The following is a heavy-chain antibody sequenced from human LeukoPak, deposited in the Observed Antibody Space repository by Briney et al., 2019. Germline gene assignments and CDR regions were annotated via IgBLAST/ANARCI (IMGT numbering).Heavy chain of an antibody. V-gene: IGHV4-38-2*02. Sequence: SESLSLTCTVSGYSISSGSYWGWIRQPPGKGPEWIGSIHHSGSTYYNPSLKSRVTVSVDPSNNQFSLKLSSVTAADTAVYYCVRVEYFDSSGYYTFDYWGQGTLVTVSS. CDR2: IHHSGST. CDR1: GYSISSGSY. J-gene: IGHJ4*02. D-gene: IGHD3-22*01. CDR3: VRVEYFDSSGYYTFDY.